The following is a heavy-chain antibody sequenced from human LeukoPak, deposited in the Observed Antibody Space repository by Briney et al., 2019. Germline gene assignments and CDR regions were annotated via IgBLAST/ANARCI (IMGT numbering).Heavy chain of an antibody. D-gene: IGHD1-7*01. J-gene: IGHJ5*02. V-gene: IGHV4-59*01. CDR3: ARGGPLPFDWNYGPLNWFDP. Sequence: PSETLSLTCTVSGGSISSYYWSWIRQPPGKGLEWIGYIYYSGSTNYNPSLKSRVTISADTSKNQFSLKLSSVTAADTAVYYCARGGPLPFDWNYGPLNWFDPWGQGTLVTVSS. CDR2: IYYSGST. CDR1: GGSISSYY.